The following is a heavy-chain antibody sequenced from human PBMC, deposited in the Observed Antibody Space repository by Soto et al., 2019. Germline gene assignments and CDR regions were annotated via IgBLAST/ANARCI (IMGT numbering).Heavy chain of an antibody. CDR1: GGSISSGDYY. V-gene: IGHV4-30-4*01. Sequence: PSETLSLTCTVSGGSISSGDYYWSWIRQPPGKGLEWIGYICYSGSTYYNPSLKSRVTISVDTSKNQFSLKLSSVTAADTAVYYCARVPAANAWFDPWGQGTLVTVSS. CDR3: ARVPAANAWFDP. CDR2: ICYSGST. D-gene: IGHD2-2*01. J-gene: IGHJ5*02.